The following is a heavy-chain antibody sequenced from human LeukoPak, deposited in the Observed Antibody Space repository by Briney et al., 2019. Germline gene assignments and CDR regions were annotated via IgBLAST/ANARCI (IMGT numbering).Heavy chain of an antibody. J-gene: IGHJ4*02. D-gene: IGHD2-21*01. CDR2: INWNGGST. CDR1: GFTFSGSG. Sequence: GGSLRLSCAASGFTFSGSGMSWVRQAPGKGLEWVSGINWNGGSTGYADSVKGRFTISRDNAKNSLYLQMSSLRAEDTALYYCARDGLPAYYFDYWGQGTLVPVSS. V-gene: IGHV3-20*04. CDR3: ARDGLPAYYFDY.